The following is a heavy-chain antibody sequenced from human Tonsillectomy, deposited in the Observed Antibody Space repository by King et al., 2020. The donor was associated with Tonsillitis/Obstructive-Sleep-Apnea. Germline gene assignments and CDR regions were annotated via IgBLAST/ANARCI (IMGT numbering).Heavy chain of an antibody. V-gene: IGHV7-4-1*01. Sequence: AQLVQSGSELKKPGASVKVSCKASGYSFTTYAMNWVRQAPGQGLEWMGWINTNTGNPTYAQGFTGRFVFSLDTSVNTEYLQIRSLKAEDTAVYYCARSFQIFAWPPDYWGQGTLVTVSS. CDR2: INTNTGNP. CDR3: ARSFQIFAWPPDY. D-gene: IGHD3-3*01. CDR1: GYSFTTYA. J-gene: IGHJ4*02.